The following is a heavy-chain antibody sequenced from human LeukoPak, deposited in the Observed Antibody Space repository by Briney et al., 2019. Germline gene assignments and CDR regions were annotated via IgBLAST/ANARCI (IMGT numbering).Heavy chain of an antibody. CDR2: INHSGST. Sequence: SETLSLTCTVSGGSISSYYWSWIRQPAGKGLEWIGEINHSGSTNYNPSLKSRVTISVDTSKNQFSLKLSSVTAADTAVYYCARGLVGATYDAFDIWGQGTMVTVSS. CDR3: ARGLVGATYDAFDI. V-gene: IGHV4-34*01. CDR1: GGSISSYY. D-gene: IGHD1-26*01. J-gene: IGHJ3*02.